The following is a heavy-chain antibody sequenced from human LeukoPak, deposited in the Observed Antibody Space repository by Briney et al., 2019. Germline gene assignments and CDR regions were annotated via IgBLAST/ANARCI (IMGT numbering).Heavy chain of an antibody. CDR3: ARARYREINYAYAGGFYYMDV. D-gene: IGHD1-26*01. CDR2: VNHSGRT. J-gene: IGHJ6*03. CDR1: GGSFSDYW. Sequence: SETLSLTCAVYGGSFSDYWWTWIRQSPGKGLEWIGEVNHSGRTNYNPSLKSRVSISVDRSKKQFSLKLTSVTAADTAVYYCARARYREINYAYAGGFYYMDVWGKGTTVTVSS. V-gene: IGHV4-34*01.